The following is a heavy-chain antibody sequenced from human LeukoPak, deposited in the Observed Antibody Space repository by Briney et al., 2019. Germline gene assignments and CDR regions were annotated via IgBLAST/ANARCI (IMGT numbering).Heavy chain of an antibody. J-gene: IGHJ4*02. Sequence: GGSLRLSCAASGFTVSSNYMTWVRQAPGKGLKWVSVIYSGGITYYEDSVKGRFTTSRDNSKNTLYLQMNSLRVEDTAVYYCAKEGEGGYFDYWGQGTLVTVSS. V-gene: IGHV3-66*01. D-gene: IGHD3-10*01. CDR1: GFTVSSNY. CDR2: IYSGGIT. CDR3: AKEGEGGYFDY.